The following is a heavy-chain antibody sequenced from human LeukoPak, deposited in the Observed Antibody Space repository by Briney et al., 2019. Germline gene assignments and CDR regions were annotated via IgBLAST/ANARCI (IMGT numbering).Heavy chain of an antibody. J-gene: IGHJ4*02. CDR2: ISSSSSYI. Sequence: PGGSLRLSCAASGFTFSSYSMNWVRLAPGKGLEWVSSISSSSSYIYYADSVKGRFTISRDNAKNSLYLQMNSLRAEDTAVYYCARGVPVYSSSFDYWGQGTLVTVSS. D-gene: IGHD6-6*01. V-gene: IGHV3-21*01. CDR3: ARGVPVYSSSFDY. CDR1: GFTFSSYS.